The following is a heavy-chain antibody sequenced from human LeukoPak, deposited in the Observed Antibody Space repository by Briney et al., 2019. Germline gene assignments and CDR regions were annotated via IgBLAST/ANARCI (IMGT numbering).Heavy chain of an antibody. CDR3: AKDLSYSSGWYADYYYYGMDV. CDR1: GFTFSSYS. D-gene: IGHD6-19*01. J-gene: IGHJ6*02. CDR2: ISSSSSYI. Sequence: PGGSLRLSCAASGFTFSSYSMNWVRQAPGKGLEWVSSISSSSSYIYYADSVKGRFTISRDNAKNSLYLQVNSLRAEDTAVYYCAKDLSYSSGWYADYYYYGMDVWGQGTTVTVSS. V-gene: IGHV3-21*01.